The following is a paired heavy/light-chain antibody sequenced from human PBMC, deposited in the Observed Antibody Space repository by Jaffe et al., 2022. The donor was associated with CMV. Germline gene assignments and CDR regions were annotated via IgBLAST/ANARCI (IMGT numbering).Light chain of an antibody. CDR3: QQFHSSPLS. Sequence: AIQLTQSPSSLSASIGDTVTITCRSSQGINTALAWYQQRSGRPPKVLMYDGSTLVGGVPPRFSGSGSGTDFTLTISSLQPEDFASYFCQQFHSSPLSFGGGTKVEI. CDR1: QGINTA. CDR2: DGS. V-gene: IGKV1-13*02. J-gene: IGKJ4*01.
Heavy chain of an antibody. CDR3: ARDAVALATTEYMDV. Sequence: QLQLVESGGGVVQPGGSLRLSCRASGFSLSPYGIHWVRQAPGKGLEWVAFIWDDGSRMEYGDSVKGRFTISRDNSENTVYLQMNSLRADDTARYCCARDAVALATTEYMDVWGTGTTVTVSA. J-gene: IGHJ6*04. D-gene: IGHD1-1*01. V-gene: IGHV3-33*08. CDR1: GFSLSPYG. CDR2: IWDDGSRM.